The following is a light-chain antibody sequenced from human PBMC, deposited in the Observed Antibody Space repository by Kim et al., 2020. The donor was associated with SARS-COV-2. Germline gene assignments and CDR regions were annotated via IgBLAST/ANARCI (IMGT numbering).Light chain of an antibody. Sequence: DIQMTQSPSSLSPSVGDRVTITCQASQDISTYLNWYQQKPGKGPKLLIYDASHLETGVPSRFSGSGSGTDFTLTISSLQPEDIATYYCQKYDNVPYTFGQGTKLEIK. CDR1: QDISTY. V-gene: IGKV1-33*01. J-gene: IGKJ2*01. CDR2: DAS. CDR3: QKYDNVPYT.